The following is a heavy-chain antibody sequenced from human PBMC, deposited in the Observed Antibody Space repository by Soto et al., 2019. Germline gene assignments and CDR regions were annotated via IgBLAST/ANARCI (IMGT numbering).Heavy chain of an antibody. D-gene: IGHD1-26*01. CDR2: VYHGGNT. Sequence: PSVTLSLTCAVSGFSISSGNYWRWIRKHPGKGLEWIGSVYHGGNTYYNTSLKSRVSISIDLSKNQFSLKLTSVTAADTAADFCARARWEDADNVWSKGTGVIV. CDR1: GFSISSGNY. V-gene: IGHV4-38-2*01. J-gene: IGHJ3*01. CDR3: ARARWEDADNV.